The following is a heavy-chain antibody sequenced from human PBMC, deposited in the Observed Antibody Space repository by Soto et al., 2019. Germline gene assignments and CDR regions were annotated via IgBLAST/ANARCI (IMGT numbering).Heavy chain of an antibody. Sequence: SVKVSCKASGYTFTSYAMHWVRQAPGQRLEWMGWINAGNGNTKYSQKFQGRVTITRDTSASTAYMELSSLRSEDTAVYYCARAELELITMIVVVRGASDYWGQGTLGSESS. V-gene: IGHV1-3*01. CDR2: INAGNGNT. D-gene: IGHD3-22*01. CDR3: ARAELELITMIVVVRGASDY. J-gene: IGHJ4*02. CDR1: GYTFTSYA.